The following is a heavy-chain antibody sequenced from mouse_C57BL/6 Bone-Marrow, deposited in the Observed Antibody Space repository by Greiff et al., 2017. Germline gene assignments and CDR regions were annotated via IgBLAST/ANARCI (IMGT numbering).Heavy chain of an antibody. J-gene: IGHJ2*01. V-gene: IGHV1-36*01. CDR3: ARGPYGNPHYFDY. D-gene: IGHD2-10*02. CDR1: GFTFTDYY. Sequence: VQLKESGPVLVKPGPSVKISCKASGFTFTDYYMHWVKQSHGKSLEWIGLVYPYNGGPSYNQKFKGQATLTVATSSSTAYMELNSLTSEYSAVYYYARGPYGNPHYFDYWGQGTTLTGAS. CDR2: VYPYNGGP.